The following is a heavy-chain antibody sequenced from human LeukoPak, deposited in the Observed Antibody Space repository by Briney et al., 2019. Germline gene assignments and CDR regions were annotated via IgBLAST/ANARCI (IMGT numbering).Heavy chain of an antibody. V-gene: IGHV3-21*01. Sequence: GGSLRLSCAASGFTFSSYSMNWVRQAPGKGLEWVSSISSSSSYIYYADSVKGRFTISRDDAKNSLYLQMNSLRAEDTAVYYCARGVKMVRGALDYWGQGTLVTVSS. CDR2: ISSSSSYI. J-gene: IGHJ4*02. CDR1: GFTFSSYS. CDR3: ARGVKMVRGALDY. D-gene: IGHD3-10*01.